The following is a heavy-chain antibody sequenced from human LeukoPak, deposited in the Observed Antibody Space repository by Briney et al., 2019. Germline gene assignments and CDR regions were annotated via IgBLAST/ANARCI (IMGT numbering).Heavy chain of an antibody. V-gene: IGHV4-59*01. CDR3: ARDYYGSGTNDY. J-gene: IGHJ4*02. Sequence: SETLSLTCTVSGASISSYYWSWIRQPPGKGLEWIGYIYYSGSTNYNPSLKSRVTISVDTSKNQFSLKLSSVTAADTAVYYCARDYYGSGTNDYWGQGTLVTVSS. CDR1: GASISSYY. CDR2: IYYSGST. D-gene: IGHD3-10*01.